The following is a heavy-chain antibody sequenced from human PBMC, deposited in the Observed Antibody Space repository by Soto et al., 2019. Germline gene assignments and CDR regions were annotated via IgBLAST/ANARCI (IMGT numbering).Heavy chain of an antibody. V-gene: IGHV3-23*01. CDR2: ISGGGDAA. Sequence: EVQVLESGGGLVQPGGSLRLSCAGSGFTFINYAMNWVRQAPGKGLEWVSSISGGGDAAFFPDSVRGRFTISRDNSKNTVTLQMNSLGVDDSAMYYCARKILGSTTRPNYWYVDLWGRGTLVTVSS. D-gene: IGHD7-27*01. CDR1: GFTFINYA. J-gene: IGHJ2*01. CDR3: ARKILGSTTRPNYWYVDL.